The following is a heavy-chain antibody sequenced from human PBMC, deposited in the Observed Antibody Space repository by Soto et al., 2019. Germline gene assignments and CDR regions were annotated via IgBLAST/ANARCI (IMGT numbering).Heavy chain of an antibody. CDR2: IYYSGNT. D-gene: IGHD3-10*01. Sequence: SETLSLTCTVSGGSISSYYWSWIRQPPGKGLEWIGYIYYSGNTNYNPSLKSRLTMSVDTSKNQFSLKLSSVTAADTAVYYCASLRGSGTNYFFDYWGPGTLVTVSS. CDR3: ASLRGSGTNYFFDY. J-gene: IGHJ4*02. V-gene: IGHV4-59*12. CDR1: GGSISSYY.